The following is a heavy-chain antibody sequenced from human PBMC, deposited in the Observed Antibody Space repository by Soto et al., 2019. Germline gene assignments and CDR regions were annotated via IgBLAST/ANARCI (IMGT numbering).Heavy chain of an antibody. Sequence: GGSLRLSCAASGFTFSSYAMSWVRQAPGKGLEWVSAISGSGGSTYHADSVKGRFTISRDNSKNTLYLQMNSLRAEDTAVYYCAVLECLFPPHYYYGMDVWDQGTTVTVSS. CDR2: ISGSGGST. D-gene: IGHD3-3*01. V-gene: IGHV3-23*01. CDR1: GFTFSSYA. J-gene: IGHJ6*02. CDR3: AVLECLFPPHYYYGMDV.